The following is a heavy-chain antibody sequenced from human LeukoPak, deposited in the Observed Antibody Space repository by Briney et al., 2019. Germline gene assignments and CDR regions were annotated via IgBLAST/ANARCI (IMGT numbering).Heavy chain of an antibody. V-gene: IGHV1-18*01. CDR3: ARAPPLRSPLGLRKVWSYDAFDI. D-gene: IGHD2-21*01. CDR1: GYTFTSYG. Sequence: GASVKVSCKASGYTFTSYGISWVRQAPGQGLEWMGWISAYNGNTNYAHKLQGRGTMTTDTSTSTAYMELRSLRSDDTAVYYCARAPPLRSPLGLRKVWSYDAFDIWGQGTMVTVSS. J-gene: IGHJ3*02. CDR2: ISAYNGNT.